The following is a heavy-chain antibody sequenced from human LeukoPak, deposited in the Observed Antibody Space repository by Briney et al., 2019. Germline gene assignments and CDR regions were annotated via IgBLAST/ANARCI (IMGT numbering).Heavy chain of an antibody. D-gene: IGHD3-10*01. Sequence: ASVKVSCKASGYTFTSYYMHWVRQAPGQGLEWMGIINPSGGSTSYAQKFQGRVTMTRDMSTSTVYMELSSLRSEDTAVYYCARGFTYYYGSGSNQNWFDPWGQGTLVTVSS. V-gene: IGHV1-46*01. CDR2: INPSGGST. CDR1: GYTFTSYY. CDR3: ARGFTYYYGSGSNQNWFDP. J-gene: IGHJ5*02.